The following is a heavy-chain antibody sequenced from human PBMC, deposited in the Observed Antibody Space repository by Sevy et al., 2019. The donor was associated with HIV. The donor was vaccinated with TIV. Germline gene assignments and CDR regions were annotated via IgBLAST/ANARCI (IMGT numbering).Heavy chain of an antibody. D-gene: IGHD3-22*01. CDR1: GFTLRNYG. Sequence: GGSLRLSCVASGFTLRNYGMHWVRQAPGKGLEWVASIWNDMTNKYYADSAKGRFTISRDNSKNTLYLQMNSLRAEDTALYYCASLPNNYYDRGGYSGDDAFDIWGQGTMVTVSS. V-gene: IGHV3-33*01. CDR2: IWNDMTNK. J-gene: IGHJ3*02. CDR3: ASLPNNYYDRGGYSGDDAFDI.